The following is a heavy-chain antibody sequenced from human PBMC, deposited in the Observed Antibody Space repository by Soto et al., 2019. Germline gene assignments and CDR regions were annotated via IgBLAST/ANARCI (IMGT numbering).Heavy chain of an antibody. Sequence: SVKASWRASGCTFSRCAISWVRQSPVQGLEWMGGIIPIFGTANYAQKFQGRVTSTADKSTSTAYMELSSLRSEDTAVYYCASWALYDFCSGQTIQGYSSYGMDGCGQGTTHTV. V-gene: IGHV1-69*06. CDR1: GCTFSRCA. J-gene: IGHJ6*02. CDR2: IIPIFGTA. D-gene: IGHD3-3*01. CDR3: ASWALYDFCSGQTIQGYSSYGMDG.